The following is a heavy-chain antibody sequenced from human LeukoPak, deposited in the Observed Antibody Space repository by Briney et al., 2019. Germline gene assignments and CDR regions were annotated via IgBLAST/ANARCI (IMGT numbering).Heavy chain of an antibody. CDR3: ARAGRGLRYFDWLTYDY. D-gene: IGHD3-9*01. Sequence: GGSLRLSCAASGFTFSSYWMHWLRQAPGKGLMWVSRINSDGSSTNYADSVKGRFTISRDNAKNTPYLQMNSLRAEDTAVYYCARAGRGLRYFDWLTYDYWGQGTLVTVSS. J-gene: IGHJ4*02. V-gene: IGHV3-74*01. CDR1: GFTFSSYW. CDR2: INSDGSST.